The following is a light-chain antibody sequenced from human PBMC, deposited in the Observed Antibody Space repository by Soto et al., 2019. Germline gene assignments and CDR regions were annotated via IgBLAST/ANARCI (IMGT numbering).Light chain of an antibody. CDR1: QRVTSNY. Sequence: GERATLSCGASQRVTSNYLAWFQQRPGLAPRLLIYDASTRATGIPDRFSGSGSGTDFTLTISRLEPEDFAVYYCQQYGSSPKVTFGQGTRLEIK. CDR3: QQYGSSPKVT. CDR2: DAS. V-gene: IGKV3D-20*01. J-gene: IGKJ5*01.